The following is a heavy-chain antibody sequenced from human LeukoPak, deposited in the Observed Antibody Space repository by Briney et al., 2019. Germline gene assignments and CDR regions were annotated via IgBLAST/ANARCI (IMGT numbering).Heavy chain of an antibody. CDR2: ISSSSSTI. CDR1: GFTFSSYS. J-gene: IGHJ6*02. V-gene: IGHV3-48*02. Sequence: PGRSLRLSCAASGFTFSSYSMNWVRQAPGKGLEWVSYISSSSSTIYYADSVKGRFTISRDNAKNSLYLQMNSLRDEDTAVYYCARDPGYCSSTGCYYGMDVWGQGTTVTVSS. D-gene: IGHD2-2*03. CDR3: ARDPGYCSSTGCYYGMDV.